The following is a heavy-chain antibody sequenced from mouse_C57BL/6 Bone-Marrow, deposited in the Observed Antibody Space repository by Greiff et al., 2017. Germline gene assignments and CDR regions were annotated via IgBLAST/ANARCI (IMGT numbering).Heavy chain of an antibody. J-gene: IGHJ2*01. Sequence: EVKVVESGGGLVQPGGSMKLSCAASGFTFSDAWMDWVRQSPEKGLEWVAEIRNKANNHATYFAASVKGRFTISRVDSKSSVYLQMNSLRAEDTGSYYCTRDYGSSRDYWGQGTTLTVSS. CDR1: GFTFSDAW. V-gene: IGHV6-6*01. D-gene: IGHD1-1*01. CDR2: IRNKANNHAT. CDR3: TRDYGSSRDY.